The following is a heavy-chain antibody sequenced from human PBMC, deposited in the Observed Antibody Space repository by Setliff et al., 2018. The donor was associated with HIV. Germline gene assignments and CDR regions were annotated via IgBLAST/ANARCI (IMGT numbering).Heavy chain of an antibody. Sequence: GGSLRLSCVASGFTFSRFTLHWVRQAPGKGLEWVAVIWYDGSNKFYADSVKGRFTISRDKSKNMLYLQMNSLRAEDTAVYYCAKDLEDSSSWHYFDYWGQGTLVTVSS. CDR1: GFTFSRFT. CDR2: IWYDGSNK. CDR3: AKDLEDSSSWHYFDY. V-gene: IGHV3-30*02. D-gene: IGHD6-13*01. J-gene: IGHJ4*02.